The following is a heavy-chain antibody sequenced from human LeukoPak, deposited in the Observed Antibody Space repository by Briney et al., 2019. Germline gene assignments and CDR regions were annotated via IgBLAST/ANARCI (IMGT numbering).Heavy chain of an antibody. CDR3: ARDDFPYYYDSSGYSPHY. D-gene: IGHD3-22*01. J-gene: IGHJ4*02. V-gene: IGHV3-30-3*01. CDR1: GFTFSSYA. Sequence: PGRSLRLSCAASGFTFSSYAMHWVRQAPGKGLEWVAVISYDGGNKYYADSVKGRFTIPRDNSKNTLYLQMNSLRAEDTAVYYCARDDFPYYYDSSGYSPHYWGQGTLVTVSS. CDR2: ISYDGGNK.